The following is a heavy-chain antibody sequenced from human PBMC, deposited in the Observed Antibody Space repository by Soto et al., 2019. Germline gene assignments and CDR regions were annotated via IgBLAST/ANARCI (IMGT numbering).Heavy chain of an antibody. CDR2: IVVGSGNT. Sequence: SVEVSCKASGFTFTSSSVQWVRQARGQRLEWIGWIVVGSGNTNYAQKFQERVTITRDMSTSTAYMELSSLRSEDTAVYYCAADYANGGIAARDYYYGMDVWGQGTTVTVSS. CDR3: AADYANGGIAARDYYYGMDV. CDR1: GFTFTSSS. V-gene: IGHV1-58*01. J-gene: IGHJ6*02. D-gene: IGHD6-6*01.